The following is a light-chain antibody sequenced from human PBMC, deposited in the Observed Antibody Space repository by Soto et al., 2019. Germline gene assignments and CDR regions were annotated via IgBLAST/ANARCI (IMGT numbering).Light chain of an antibody. J-gene: IGKJ1*01. Sequence: EVFLTQSQATLSLSRRERATLSWRASQSVRRYLAWYQQKPGQAPRLLIYDASTRATGIPARFSGSGSGTDFTLTISRLEPEDFAVYYCQQYGSSPWTFGQGSMVDIK. CDR3: QQYGSSPWT. V-gene: IGKV3-20*01. CDR2: DAS. CDR1: QSVRRY.